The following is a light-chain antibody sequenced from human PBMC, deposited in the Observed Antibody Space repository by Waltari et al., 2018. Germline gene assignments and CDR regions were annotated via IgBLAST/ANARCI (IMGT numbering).Light chain of an antibody. J-gene: IGLJ7*01. CDR3: QSYDSSLSGFAV. CDR1: SSNIGAGYA. V-gene: IGLV1-40*01. CDR2: GNS. Sequence: QSVLTQPPSVSGAPGQRVTISCTGSSSNIGAGYAVPWYQQLPGTAPKLLIYGNSNRPSGVPDRFSGSKSGTSASLAITGLQAEDEADYYCQSYDSSLSGFAVFGGGTQLTVL.